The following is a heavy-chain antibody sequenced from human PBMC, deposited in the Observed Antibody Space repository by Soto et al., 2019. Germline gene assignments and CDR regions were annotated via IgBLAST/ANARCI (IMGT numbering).Heavy chain of an antibody. J-gene: IGHJ3*02. CDR3: ASYYDILTGYPDAFDI. D-gene: IGHD3-9*01. Sequence: SETLSLTCTVSGGSISSSSYYWGWIRQPPGKGLEWIGRIYYSGSTYYNPSLKSRVTISVDTSKNQFSLKLSSVTAADTAVYYCASYYDILTGYPDAFDIWGQGTMVTV. CDR2: IYYSGST. V-gene: IGHV4-39*01. CDR1: GGSISSSSYY.